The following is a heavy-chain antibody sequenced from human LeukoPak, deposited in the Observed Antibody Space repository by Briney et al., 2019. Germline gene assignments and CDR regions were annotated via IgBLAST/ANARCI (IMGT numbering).Heavy chain of an antibody. CDR2: IYYSGST. D-gene: IGHD4-17*01. V-gene: IGHV4-59*01. CDR3: ARTFGDFSDWFDP. J-gene: IGHJ5*02. CDR1: GGSISSYY. Sequence: SETLSLTCTVSGGSISSYYWSWIRQPPGKGLEWIGYIYYSGSTNYNPSLKSRVTISLDTSKNQFSLMLNSVTAADTAVYYCARTFGDFSDWFDPWGQGTLVTASS.